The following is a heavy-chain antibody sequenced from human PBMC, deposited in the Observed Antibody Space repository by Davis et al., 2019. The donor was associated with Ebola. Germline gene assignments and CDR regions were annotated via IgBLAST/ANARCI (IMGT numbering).Heavy chain of an antibody. D-gene: IGHD3-10*01. V-gene: IGHV4-4*02. J-gene: IGHJ5*02. CDR1: GGSISSSNW. CDR3: ARDLSFIGPSRWFDP. Sequence: MPSETLSLTCAVSGGSISSSNWWSWVRQPPGKAPERSGEFYQSGSTNYNPSLKSRVTISVDKSKNQFSLKLSSVTAADTAVYYCARDLSFIGPSRWFDPWGQGTLVTVSS. CDR2: FYQSGST.